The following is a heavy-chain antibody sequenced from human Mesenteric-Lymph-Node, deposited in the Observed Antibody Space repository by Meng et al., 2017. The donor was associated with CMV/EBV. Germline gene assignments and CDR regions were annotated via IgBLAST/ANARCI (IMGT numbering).Heavy chain of an antibody. CDR3: SREYSSWLDP. CDR1: GDSVSNNGAA. J-gene: IGHJ5*02. Sequence: CAISGDSVSNNGAAWNWIRQSPSRGLEWLGRTYYRSKWYNEYAVSVKSRITINPDTSKNQFSLQLNSVTPEDTAVYYCSREYSSWLDPWGQGTLVTVSS. D-gene: IGHD2-21*01. V-gene: IGHV6-1*01. CDR2: TYYRSKWYN.